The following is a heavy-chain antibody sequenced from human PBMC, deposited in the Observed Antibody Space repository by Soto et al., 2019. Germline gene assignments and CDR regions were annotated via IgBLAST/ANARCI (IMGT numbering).Heavy chain of an antibody. V-gene: IGHV1-24*01. CDR3: ATVWRYGSRTFFDY. Sequence: GAPVKVSCKVSGYTLTELSMHWVRQAPGKGLEWMGGFDPEDGETIYAQKFQGRVTMTEDTSTDTAYMELSSLRSEDTAVYYCATVWRYGSRTFFDYCGEGTLVTVSS. J-gene: IGHJ4*02. CDR2: FDPEDGET. CDR1: GYTLTELS. D-gene: IGHD3-10*01.